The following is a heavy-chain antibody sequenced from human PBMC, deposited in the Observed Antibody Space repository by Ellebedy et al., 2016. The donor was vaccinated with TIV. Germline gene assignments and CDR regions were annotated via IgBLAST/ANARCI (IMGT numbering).Heavy chain of an antibody. CDR2: INSDGSST. V-gene: IGHV3-74*01. CDR1: GFSFSSYW. CDR3: AKEGAYTGTSSWYWLDC. Sequence: GGSLRLSCAASGFSFSSYWMHWVRQAPGKGLVWVSRINSDGSSTSYADSVKGRFTISRDNAKNSLYLQMNSLRAEDTALYYCAKEGAYTGTSSWYWLDCWGQGTLVTVSS. D-gene: IGHD6-13*01. J-gene: IGHJ4*02.